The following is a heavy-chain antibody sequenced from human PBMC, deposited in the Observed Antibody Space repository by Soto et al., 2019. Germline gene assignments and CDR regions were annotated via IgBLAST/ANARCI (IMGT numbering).Heavy chain of an antibody. J-gene: IGHJ4*02. V-gene: IGHV4-59*01. CDR2: ISYSGST. Sequence: SETLSLTCTVSGGYISSYYWIWIRQPPGKGLEWIGYISYSGSTNYNPSLKSRPTISVDTSKNQFSLKLRSVTAADPAVYYCARASPYGDYALDYWGQGTLVTVSS. CDR3: ARASPYGDYALDY. D-gene: IGHD4-17*01. CDR1: GGYISSYY.